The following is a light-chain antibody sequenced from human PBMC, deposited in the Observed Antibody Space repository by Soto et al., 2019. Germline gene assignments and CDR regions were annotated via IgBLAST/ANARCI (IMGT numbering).Light chain of an antibody. CDR3: SSYAGSNNVV. V-gene: IGLV2-8*01. CDR2: EVS. Sequence: QSALTQPPSASGSPGQSVTISCTGTSSDVGGYNYVSWYQQHPGKAPKLMIYEVSKRPSGVPDRFSGSKSGNTASLTVSGLQAEDEDHYYCSSYAGSNNVVFGGGTKLTVL. CDR1: SSDVGGYNY. J-gene: IGLJ2*01.